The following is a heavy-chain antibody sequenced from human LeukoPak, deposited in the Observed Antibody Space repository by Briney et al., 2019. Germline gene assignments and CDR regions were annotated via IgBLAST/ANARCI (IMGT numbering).Heavy chain of an antibody. J-gene: IGHJ4*01. V-gene: IGHV4-59*08. CDR3: ARHRDYFDT. Sequence: NPSETLSLTCTVSGASITNNFWTWIRQPPGKGLEWIGYIYSSGSANYNPSLKSRVIISADTSKNQISLNLTSVTAADTALYFCARHRDYFDTWGHGTLVTVSS. CDR1: GASITNNF. D-gene: IGHD3-9*01. CDR2: IYSSGSA.